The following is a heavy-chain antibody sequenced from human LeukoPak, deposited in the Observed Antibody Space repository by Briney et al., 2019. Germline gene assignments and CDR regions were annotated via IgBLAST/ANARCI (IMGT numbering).Heavy chain of an antibody. CDR2: INHSGST. CDR3: ACNAVRYSAYDREEDPSDI. J-gene: IGHJ3*02. D-gene: IGHD5-12*01. V-gene: IGHV4-34*01. CDR1: GGSFTGNY. Sequence: KSSETLPLTCAVYGGSFTGNYWRWIRQPPGKGLEWIGEINHSGSTKYNPSLKSRVTMSVDASTNQFFLRLTSVTAADTAVYYCACNAVRYSAYDREEDPSDIWGQGTMVTVSS.